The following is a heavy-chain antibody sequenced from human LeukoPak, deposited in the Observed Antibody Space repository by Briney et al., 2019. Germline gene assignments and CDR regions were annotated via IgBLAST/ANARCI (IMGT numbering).Heavy chain of an antibody. CDR1: GFTFSSYE. CDR2: ISSSGSTI. J-gene: IGHJ6*04. CDR3: AELGITMIGGV. Sequence: GGSLRLSCAASGFTFSSYEMNWVRQAPGKGLEWVSYISSSGSTIYYADSVEGRFTISRDNAKNSLYLQMNSLRAEDTAVYYCAELGITMIGGVWGKGTTVTISS. V-gene: IGHV3-48*03. D-gene: IGHD3-10*02.